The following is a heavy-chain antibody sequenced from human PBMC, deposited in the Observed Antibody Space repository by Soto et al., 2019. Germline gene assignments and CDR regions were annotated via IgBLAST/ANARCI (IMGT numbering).Heavy chain of an antibody. CDR1: GFTFSSYA. Sequence: QVQLVESGGGVVQPGRSLRLSCAASGFTFSSYAMHWVRQAPGKGLEWVAVISYDGSNKYYADSVKGRFTISRDNSKNTLYLQMNSLRAEATAVYYCARVPNAYSRSWYYFDYWGQGTLVTVSS. J-gene: IGHJ4*02. CDR2: ISYDGSNK. V-gene: IGHV3-30-3*01. D-gene: IGHD6-13*01. CDR3: ARVPNAYSRSWYYFDY.